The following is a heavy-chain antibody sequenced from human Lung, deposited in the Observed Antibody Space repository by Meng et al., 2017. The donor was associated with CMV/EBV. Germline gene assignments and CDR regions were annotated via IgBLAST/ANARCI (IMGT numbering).Heavy chain of an antibody. V-gene: IGHV1-2*02. CDR3: ARDVGTGAAGY. CDR1: GYTFTDYY. CDR2: INPNSGGT. J-gene: IGHJ4*02. D-gene: IGHD1-1*01. Sequence: ASVKVSCKASGYTFTDYYIHWVRQAPGQGLEWMGWINPNSGGTNYAQKFQGRVTMTTDTSIRTIYMELNRLTSDDTAKFYCARDVGTGAAGYWGQGTQVTVSS.